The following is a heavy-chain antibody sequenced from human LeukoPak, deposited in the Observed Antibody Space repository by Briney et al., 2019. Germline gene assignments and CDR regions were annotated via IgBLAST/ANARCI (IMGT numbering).Heavy chain of an antibody. Sequence: SVKVSCKASGATFSSYAISWVRQAPGQGLEWMGWIIPIFGTANYAQKFQGRVTITTDESTSTAYIELSSLRSEDKAVYYCARDEGLYDSSGYRDYWGQGTLVTVSS. V-gene: IGHV1-69*05. CDR3: ARDEGLYDSSGYRDY. J-gene: IGHJ4*02. CDR2: IIPIFGTA. CDR1: GATFSSYA. D-gene: IGHD3-22*01.